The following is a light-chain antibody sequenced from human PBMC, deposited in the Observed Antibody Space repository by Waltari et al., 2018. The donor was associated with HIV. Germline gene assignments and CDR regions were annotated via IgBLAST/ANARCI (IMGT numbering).Light chain of an antibody. V-gene: IGLV1-47*01. Sequence: QSVLTQPPSASGTPGQRVTISCSGSSSNIGSNYVYWYQQLPGTAPKLLIYRNNRRPPAVPALFSGSKSCAAASLAISGLPSEDEADYYCGAGDGSLSGHYVFGTGTKVTVL. CDR2: RNN. CDR3: GAGDGSLSGHYV. CDR1: SSNIGSNY. J-gene: IGLJ1*01.